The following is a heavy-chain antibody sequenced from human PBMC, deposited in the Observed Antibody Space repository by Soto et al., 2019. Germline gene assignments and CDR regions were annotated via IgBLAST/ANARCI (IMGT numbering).Heavy chain of an antibody. CDR3: ARERLSPFYYYYMDV. CDR2: IKQDGSEK. D-gene: IGHD1-1*01. J-gene: IGHJ6*03. V-gene: IGHV3-7*01. Sequence: GGSLRLSCAASGFTFSSYWMSWVHQAPGKGLEWVANIKQDGSEKYYVDSVKGRFTISRDNAKNSLYLQMNSLRAEDTAVYYCARERLSPFYYYYMDVWGKGTTVTVSS. CDR1: GFTFSSYW.